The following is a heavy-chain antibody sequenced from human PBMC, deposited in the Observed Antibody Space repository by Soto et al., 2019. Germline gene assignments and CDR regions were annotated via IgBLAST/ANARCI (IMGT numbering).Heavy chain of an antibody. V-gene: IGHV4-59*01. CDR2: IYYSGST. Sequence: LSLTCTVSGGSISSYYWSWIRQPPGKGLEWIGYIYYSGSTNYNPSLKSRVTISVGTSKNQFSLKLSSVTAADTAVYYCATTVTIAGGPTSDYWGQGTLVTVSS. J-gene: IGHJ4*02. D-gene: IGHD4-17*01. CDR1: GGSISSYY. CDR3: ATTVTIAGGPTSDY.